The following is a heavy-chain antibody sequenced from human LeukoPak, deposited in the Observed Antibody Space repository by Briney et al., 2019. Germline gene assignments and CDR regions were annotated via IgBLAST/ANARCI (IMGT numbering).Heavy chain of an antibody. J-gene: IGHJ3*02. CDR2: INPNSGGT. V-gene: IGHV1-2*02. Sequence: ASVKVSCKASGYTFTGYYMHWVRQAPGQGLVWMGWINPNSGGTNYAQKFQGRVTMTRDTSISTAYMELSRLRSDDTAVYYCARARRGDYSGSGSYGAFDIWGQGTMVTVSS. CDR3: ARARRGDYSGSGSYGAFDI. CDR1: GYTFTGYY. D-gene: IGHD3-10*01.